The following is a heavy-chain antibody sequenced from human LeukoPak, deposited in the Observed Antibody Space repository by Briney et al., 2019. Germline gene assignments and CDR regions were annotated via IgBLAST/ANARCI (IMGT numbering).Heavy chain of an antibody. CDR3: ARDPPLRDHCSGGSCLADQSYYYYYMDV. V-gene: IGHV3-20*04. Sequence: PGGSLRLSCAASGFTFDDYGMSWVRQAPGKGLEWVSGINWNGGSTGYADSVKGRFTISRDNAKNSLYLQMNSLRAEDTALYYCARDPPLRDHCSGGSCLADQSYYYYYMDVWGKGTTVTVSS. CDR1: GFTFDDYG. D-gene: IGHD2-15*01. J-gene: IGHJ6*03. CDR2: INWNGGST.